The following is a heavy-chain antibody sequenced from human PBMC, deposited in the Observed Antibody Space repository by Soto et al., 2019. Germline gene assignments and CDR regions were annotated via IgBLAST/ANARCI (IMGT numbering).Heavy chain of an antibody. Sequence: PGGSLRLACAASGFTFSSYSMNWVRQAPGKGLEWVSSISSSSSYIYYADSVKGRFTISRDNAKNSLYLQMNSLRAEDTAVYYCARDRNDYSNYRDLNFDYWGQGTLVTVSS. V-gene: IGHV3-21*01. J-gene: IGHJ4*02. CDR2: ISSSSSYI. CDR3: ARDRNDYSNYRDLNFDY. CDR1: GFTFSSYS. D-gene: IGHD4-4*01.